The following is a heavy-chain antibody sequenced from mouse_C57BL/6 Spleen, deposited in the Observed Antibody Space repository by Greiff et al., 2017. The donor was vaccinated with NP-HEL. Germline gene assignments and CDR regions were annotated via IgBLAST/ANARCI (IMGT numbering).Heavy chain of an antibody. CDR3: ARSSYGPPLYY. D-gene: IGHD1-1*02. CDR1: GYTFTSYW. J-gene: IGHJ2*01. V-gene: IGHV1-7*01. Sequence: QVHVKQSGAELAKPGASVKLSCKASGYTFTSYWMHWVKQRPGQGLEWIGYINPSSGYTKYNQKFKDKATLTADKSSSTAYMQLSSLTYEDSAVYYCARSSYGPPLYYWGQGTTLTVSS. CDR2: INPSSGYT.